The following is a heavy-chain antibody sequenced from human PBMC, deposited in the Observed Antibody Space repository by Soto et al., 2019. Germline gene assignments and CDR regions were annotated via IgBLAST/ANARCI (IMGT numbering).Heavy chain of an antibody. CDR2: IIPIFGTA. CDR3: ASTTYYYDSSGFQYFQH. J-gene: IGHJ1*01. D-gene: IGHD3-22*01. V-gene: IGHV1-69*13. CDR1: GGTFSSYA. Sequence: GASVKVSCKASGGTFSSYAISWVRQAPGQGLEWMGGIIPIFGTANYAQKFQGRVTITADESTSTAYMELGSLRSEDTAVYYCASTTYYYDSSGFQYFQHWGQGTLVTVSA.